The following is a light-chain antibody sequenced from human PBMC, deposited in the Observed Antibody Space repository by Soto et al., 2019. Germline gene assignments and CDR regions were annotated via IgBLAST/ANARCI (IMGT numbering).Light chain of an antibody. CDR3: HQCAHSPLT. J-gene: IGKJ1*01. V-gene: IGKV3-20*01. CDR2: DAF. CDR1: QTVTKNY. Sequence: EIVLTQSPGTLSLSPGERATLSCRASQTVTKNYLAWYQQKPGQAPRLLIYDAFNRATGVPDRFSGSGSGTDFTLTISSLEPEDFAVYYCHQCAHSPLTFGQGTKVEIK.